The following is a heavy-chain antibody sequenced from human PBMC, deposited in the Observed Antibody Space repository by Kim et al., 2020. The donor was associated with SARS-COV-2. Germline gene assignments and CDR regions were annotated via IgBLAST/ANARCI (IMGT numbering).Heavy chain of an antibody. CDR3: AGTMISSSWYAFLNWFDP. J-gene: IGHJ5*02. Sequence: SETLSLTCTVSGGSISSYYWSWIRQPPGKGLEWIGYIYYSGSTNYNPSLKSRVTISVDTSKNQFSLKLNSVTAADTAVYYCAGTMISSSWYAFLNWFDPWGQGTLVTVSS. V-gene: IGHV4-59*01. D-gene: IGHD6-13*01. CDR2: IYYSGST. CDR1: GGSISSYY.